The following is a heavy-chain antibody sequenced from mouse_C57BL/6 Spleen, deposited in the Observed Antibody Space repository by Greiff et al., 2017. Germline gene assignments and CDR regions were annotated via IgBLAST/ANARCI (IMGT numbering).Heavy chain of an antibody. CDR1: GYAFSSYW. CDR2: IYPGDGDT. Sequence: QVQLQQSGAELVKPGASVKISCKASGYAFSSYWMNWVKQRPGKGLEWIGQIYPGDGDTNYNGKFKGKATLTADKSSSTAYMQLSSLTSEDSAVYFCARTGTLYYFDYWGQGTTLTVSS. D-gene: IGHD4-1*01. V-gene: IGHV1-80*01. CDR3: ARTGTLYYFDY. J-gene: IGHJ2*01.